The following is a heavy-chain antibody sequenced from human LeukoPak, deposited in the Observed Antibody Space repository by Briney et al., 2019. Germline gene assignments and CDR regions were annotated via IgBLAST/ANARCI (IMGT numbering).Heavy chain of an antibody. V-gene: IGHV3-53*01. D-gene: IGHD1-14*01. CDR2: IYSGGST. J-gene: IGHJ6*02. CDR3: AKPGGGYFYYGLAV. Sequence: GGSLRLSCAASGFTVSSNYMSWVRQAPGKGLEWVSVIYSGGSTYYADSVKGRFTISRDSSKNTLYLQMNSLRAEDTAVYYCAKPGGGYFYYGLAVWGQGTTVTVSS. CDR1: GFTVSSNY.